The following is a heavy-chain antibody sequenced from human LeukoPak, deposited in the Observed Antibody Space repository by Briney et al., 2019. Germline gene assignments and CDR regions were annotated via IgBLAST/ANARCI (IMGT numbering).Heavy chain of an antibody. CDR2: IYNSGST. Sequence: SETLSLTCIVSGGSISRGSYYWSWIRQPAGKGLEWMGRIYNSGSTNYNPSLKSRVTISTDMSKNQISLKLSSVTAADTAVYYCARQTFGALYFDSWGQGTLVIVSP. CDR1: GGSISRGSYY. J-gene: IGHJ4*02. D-gene: IGHD3-10*01. CDR3: ARQTFGALYFDS. V-gene: IGHV4-61*02.